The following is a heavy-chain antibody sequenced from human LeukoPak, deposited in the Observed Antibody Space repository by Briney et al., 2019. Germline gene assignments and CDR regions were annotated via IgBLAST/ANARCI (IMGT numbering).Heavy chain of an antibody. V-gene: IGHV3-21*01. CDR2: ISSSSSYI. J-gene: IGHJ5*02. CDR1: GFTFSSYS. CDR3: ARAPDGTYYRNWFDP. D-gene: IGHD1-26*01. Sequence: GGSLRLSCAASGFTFSSYSMNWVRQAPGKGLEWVSSISSSSSYIYYADSVKGRFTISRDNAKNSLYLQMNSLRAEDTAVYYCARAPDGTYYRNWFDPWGQGTLVTVSS.